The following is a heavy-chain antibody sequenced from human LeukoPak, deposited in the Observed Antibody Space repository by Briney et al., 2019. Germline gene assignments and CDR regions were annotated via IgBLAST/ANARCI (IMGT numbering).Heavy chain of an antibody. CDR1: GFTFSAYA. D-gene: IGHD1-7*01. J-gene: IGHJ4*02. CDR2: ISDSGDRT. Sequence: GGSLRLSCAASGFTFSAYAMSWVRQTPGKGVEWVSIISDSGDRTYYADSVKGRFTISRDNPKNTQYLQMNSLRADDTAIYYCAKTETTGTTYYFDYWGQGTLVTVSS. CDR3: AKTETTGTTYYFDY. V-gene: IGHV3-23*01.